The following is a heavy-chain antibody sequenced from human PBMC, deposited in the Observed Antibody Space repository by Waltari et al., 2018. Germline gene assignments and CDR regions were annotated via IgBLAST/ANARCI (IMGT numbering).Heavy chain of an antibody. Sequence: QVQLQESGPGLVKPSETLSLTCTVSGGSISSYYWSWIRQPAGKGLEWIGRIYTSGSTNYNPSLKSRVTMSVDTSKNQFSLKLSSVTAADTAVYYCARDSYYDFWSGYYTADWFDPWGQGTLVTVSS. CDR3: ARDSYYDFWSGYYTADWFDP. D-gene: IGHD3-3*01. V-gene: IGHV4-4*07. CDR1: GGSISSYY. CDR2: IYTSGST. J-gene: IGHJ5*02.